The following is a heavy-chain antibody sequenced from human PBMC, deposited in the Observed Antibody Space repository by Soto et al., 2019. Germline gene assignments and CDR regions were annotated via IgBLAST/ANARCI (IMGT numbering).Heavy chain of an antibody. V-gene: IGHV3-23*01. CDR3: AKVGTDYDFWSGLPDV. CDR2: ISGSGGST. D-gene: IGHD3-3*01. Sequence: GSLRLSCAASGFTFSSYAMSWVRQAPGKGLEWVSAISGSGGSTYYADSVKGRFTISRDNSKNTLYLQMNSLRAEDTAVYYCAKVGTDYDFWSGLPDVWGQGTTVTVSS. J-gene: IGHJ6*02. CDR1: GFTFSSYA.